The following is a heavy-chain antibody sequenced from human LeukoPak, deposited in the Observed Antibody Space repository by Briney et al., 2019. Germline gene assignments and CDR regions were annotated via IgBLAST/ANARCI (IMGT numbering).Heavy chain of an antibody. CDR2: VNGGGSST. Sequence: GGSLRLSGAASGFTFSASAMNWVRQAPAKGLKWVLSVNGGGSSTYSADYVKGRFTISRDNSRNTLYVQMNSLRVEDTAVYYCAKGPVVTLDSWGQGTLVTVSS. J-gene: IGHJ4*02. D-gene: IGHD4-23*01. CDR3: AKGPVVTLDS. CDR1: GFTFSASA. V-gene: IGHV3-23*01.